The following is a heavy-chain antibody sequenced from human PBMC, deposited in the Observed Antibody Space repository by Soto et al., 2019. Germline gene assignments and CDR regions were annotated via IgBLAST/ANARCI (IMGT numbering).Heavy chain of an antibody. D-gene: IGHD3-16*01. J-gene: IGHJ3*02. CDR1: GGTFSSYT. V-gene: IGHV1-69*02. CDR2: IIPILGIA. Sequence: ASVKVSCKASGGTFSSYTISWVRQAPGQGLEWMGRIIPILGIANYAQKFQGRVTITADKSTSTAYMELSSLRSEDTAVYYCASSYDYTYAFDIWGQGTMVTVSS. CDR3: ASSYDYTYAFDI.